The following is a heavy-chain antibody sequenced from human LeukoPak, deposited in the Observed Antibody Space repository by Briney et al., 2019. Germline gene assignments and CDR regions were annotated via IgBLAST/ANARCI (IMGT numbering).Heavy chain of an antibody. J-gene: IGHJ4*02. CDR1: GFTFSSYA. CDR2: ISGSGGST. V-gene: IGHV3-23*01. CDR3: AKQGYQLDFDY. D-gene: IGHD1-1*01. Sequence: PEGSLRLSCAASGFTFSSYAMSWVRQAPGKGLEWVSAISGSGGSTYYSDSVKGRLTISRDNSKNTLYLQMNSLRAEDTAVYYCAKQGYQLDFDYWGQGTLVTVSS.